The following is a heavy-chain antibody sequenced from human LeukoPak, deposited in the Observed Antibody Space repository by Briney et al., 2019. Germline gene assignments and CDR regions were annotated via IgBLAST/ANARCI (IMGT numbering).Heavy chain of an antibody. CDR2: ISYDGSNK. CDR1: GFTFSGYP. J-gene: IGHJ4*02. D-gene: IGHD6-19*01. V-gene: IGHV3-30-3*01. CDR3: ARDRGWRGFFDY. Sequence: GKSLRLSCAASGFTFSGYPIHWVRQAPGKGLEWVTVISYDGSNKYYADSVKGRFTISRDNSKNTLFLQMNSLRAEDTAVYYCARDRGWRGFFDYWGQGTLVTVSS.